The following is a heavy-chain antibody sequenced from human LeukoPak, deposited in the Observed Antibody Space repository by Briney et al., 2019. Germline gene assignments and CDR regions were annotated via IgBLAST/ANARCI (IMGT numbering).Heavy chain of an antibody. Sequence: GGSLRLSCAASGFSFSSFAMSWVRQAPGKGLEWVSSIHGSGGLTYYADSVKGRFSNSRDTSSVYLRMNGLRAEDTALYYCAKDQGNDYGDQLHYWGQGTLVTVSS. CDR3: AKDQGNDYGDQLHY. J-gene: IGHJ4*02. CDR2: IHGSGGLT. CDR1: GFSFSSFA. D-gene: IGHD4/OR15-4a*01. V-gene: IGHV3-23*01.